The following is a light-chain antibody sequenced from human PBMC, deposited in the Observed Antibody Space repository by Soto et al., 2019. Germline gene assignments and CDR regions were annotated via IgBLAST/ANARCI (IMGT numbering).Light chain of an antibody. CDR1: SSNIGNNY. V-gene: IGLV1-51*02. Sequence: QSVLTQPPSVSAAPGQKVTISCSGSSSNIGNNYVSWYQQLPGTAPKLLIYENNKRPSGIPDRFSGSKSGTSATLGITGLQTGDEADYYCGTWDSSLSAWGIGGGTKLTVL. CDR2: ENN. J-gene: IGLJ3*02. CDR3: GTWDSSLSAWG.